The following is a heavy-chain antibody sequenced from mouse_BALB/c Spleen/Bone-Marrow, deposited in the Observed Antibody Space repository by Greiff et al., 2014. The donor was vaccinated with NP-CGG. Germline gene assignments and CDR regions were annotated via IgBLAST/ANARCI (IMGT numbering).Heavy chain of an antibody. D-gene: IGHD2-4*01. Sequence: QVQLQQSGGGVVKPGGSVKLSCKTSGYTFTNYWIQWVKQRPGQGLGWVGEIFPGTDTSYYNEKFKDKATLTVDTSSSTAYIQLSNLTSEDSAVYFCSRNYDYDEGAWFTYWGQGTLVTVSA. CDR3: SRNYDYDEGAWFTY. V-gene: IGHV1S132*01. CDR1: GYTFTNYW. J-gene: IGHJ3*01. CDR2: IFPGTDTS.